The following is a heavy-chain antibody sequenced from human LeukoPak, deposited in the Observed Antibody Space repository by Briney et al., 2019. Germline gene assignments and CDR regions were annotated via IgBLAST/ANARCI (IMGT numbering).Heavy chain of an antibody. V-gene: IGHV3-11*01. CDR3: ARDGEGYYGSGSYFRPYYYYYGMDV. CDR1: GFTFSDYY. Sequence: GSLRLSCAASGFTFSDYYMSWIRQAPGKGLEWVSYISSSGSTIYYADSVKGRFTISRNNAKNSLYLQMNSLRAEDTAVYYCARDGEGYYGSGSYFRPYYYYYGMDVWGQGTTVTVSS. D-gene: IGHD3-10*01. CDR2: ISSSGSTI. J-gene: IGHJ6*02.